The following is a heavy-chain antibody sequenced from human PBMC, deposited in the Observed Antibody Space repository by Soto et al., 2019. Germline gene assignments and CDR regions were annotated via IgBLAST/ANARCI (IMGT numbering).Heavy chain of an antibody. J-gene: IGHJ4*02. Sequence: EVQLVESGGGLVQPGGSLRLSCAASGFTVSSNYMSWVRQAPGKGLEWVSVIYSGGSTYYADSVKGRFTISRHNSKNALYLQMNSLRAEDTAVYYCARGWYSSGWYLGYWGQGTLVTVSS. CDR1: GFTVSSNY. CDR2: IYSGGST. V-gene: IGHV3-53*04. CDR3: ARGWYSSGWYLGY. D-gene: IGHD6-19*01.